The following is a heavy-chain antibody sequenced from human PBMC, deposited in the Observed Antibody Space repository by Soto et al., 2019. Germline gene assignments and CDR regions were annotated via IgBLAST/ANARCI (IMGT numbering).Heavy chain of an antibody. D-gene: IGHD3-10*01. CDR1: GFTFSNYG. CDR3: AKEGKGMDV. V-gene: IGHV3-23*01. CDR2: ISNSGGRT. J-gene: IGHJ6*02. Sequence: GGSLRLSSAASGFTFSNYGMSWVRQAPGKGLEWVSLISNSGGRTYYADSVKGRFTISRDNSKNTLYLQMNSLRAEDTAVYYCAKEGKGMDVWGQGTTVTVSS.